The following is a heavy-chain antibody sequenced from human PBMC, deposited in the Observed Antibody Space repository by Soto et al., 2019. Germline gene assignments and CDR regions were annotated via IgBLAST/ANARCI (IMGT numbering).Heavy chain of an antibody. V-gene: IGHV3-30*18. Sequence: QVQLVESGGGVVQPGRSLRLSCAASGFTFSSYGMHWVRQAPGKGLEWVAVISYDGSNKYYADSVKGRFTISRDNSKNTLYLQMNSLRAEDTAVYYCAKESIQLGGFDLRGRGTLVTVSS. J-gene: IGHJ2*01. CDR3: AKESIQLGGFDL. CDR1: GFTFSSYG. D-gene: IGHD5-18*01. CDR2: ISYDGSNK.